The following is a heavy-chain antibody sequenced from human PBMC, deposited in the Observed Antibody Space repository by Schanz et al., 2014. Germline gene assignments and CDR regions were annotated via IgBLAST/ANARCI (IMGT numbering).Heavy chain of an antibody. V-gene: IGHV3-15*01. J-gene: IGHJ3*01. D-gene: IGHD4-17*01. CDR2: IKSKVDGGTT. CDR3: STDLTAVDYDAIGL. Sequence: VQLAESGGGVVQPGRSLRLSCAASGFAFRSYAMHWVRQAPGKGLERVGRIKSKVDGGTTDNAAPVQGRFTISRDDSKNTLHLQMNSLKTEDTAVYYCSTDLTAVDYDAIGLWGQGTMVTVSS. CDR1: GFAFRSYA.